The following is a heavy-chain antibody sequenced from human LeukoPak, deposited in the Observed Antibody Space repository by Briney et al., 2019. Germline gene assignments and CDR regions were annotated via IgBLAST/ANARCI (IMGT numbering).Heavy chain of an antibody. Sequence: SETLSLTCTVSGGSISSYYWSWIRQPAGKGLQWIGRIYTSGSTNYNPSLKSRVTMSVDTSKNQFSLKLSSMTAADTAVYYCARVPYDFWSGYYVAFDYWGQGTLVTVSS. CDR3: ARVPYDFWSGYYVAFDY. CDR1: GGSISSYY. D-gene: IGHD3-3*01. V-gene: IGHV4-4*07. J-gene: IGHJ4*02. CDR2: IYTSGST.